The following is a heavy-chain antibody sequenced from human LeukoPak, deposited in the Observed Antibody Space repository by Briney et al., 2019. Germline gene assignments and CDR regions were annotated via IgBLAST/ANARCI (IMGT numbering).Heavy chain of an antibody. CDR1: GFTFSSYW. CDR2: ISGDVSNR. D-gene: IGHD2-15*01. J-gene: IGHJ5*02. CDR3: TGPGGGGSHMAFDP. V-gene: IGHV3-74*01. Sequence: GGSLRLSCAASGFTFSSYWMHWGRQSPRKGLLWVSCISGDVSNRRYADSVKGRFTISRDNAKDTLYLQLDSLRVEDTAVYYCTGPGGGGSHMAFDPWGQGTLVTVSS.